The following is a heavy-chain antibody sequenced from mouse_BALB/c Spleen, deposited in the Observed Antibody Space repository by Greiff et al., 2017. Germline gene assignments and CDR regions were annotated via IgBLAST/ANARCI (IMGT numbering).Heavy chain of an antibody. V-gene: IGHV5-6-3*01. CDR3: ADYGNPHYYAMDY. D-gene: IGHD2-1*01. Sequence: DVMLVESGGGLVQPGGSLKLSCAASGFTFSSYGMSWVRQTPDKRLELVATINSNGGSTYYPDSVKGRFTISRDNAKNTLYLQMSSLKSEDTAMYYCADYGNPHYYAMDYWGQGTSVTVSS. CDR2: INSNGGST. CDR1: GFTFSSYG. J-gene: IGHJ4*01.